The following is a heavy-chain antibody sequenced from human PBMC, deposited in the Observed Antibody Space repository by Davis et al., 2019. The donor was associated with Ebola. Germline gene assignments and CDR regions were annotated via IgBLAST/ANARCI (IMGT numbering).Heavy chain of an antibody. Sequence: GEFLKICCAAAGFILCDYYMSWVRQASGKGLEWVANINEDGSEKHYVDSVKGRFTISRDNAENSLDLQMNSLGAEDTAVYYCARDLSWRTGTFHYFDYWGQGTLVTVSS. D-gene: IGHD1/OR15-1a*01. CDR2: INEDGSEK. CDR3: ARDLSWRTGTFHYFDY. CDR1: GFILCDYY. V-gene: IGHV3-7*03. J-gene: IGHJ4*02.